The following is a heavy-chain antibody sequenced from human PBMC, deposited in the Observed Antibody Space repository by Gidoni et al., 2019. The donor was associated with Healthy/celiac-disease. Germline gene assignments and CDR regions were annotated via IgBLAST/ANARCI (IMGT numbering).Heavy chain of an antibody. CDR3: ARGFPFLYDFWSGYYKAYLDY. CDR2: INHSGST. D-gene: IGHD3-3*01. CDR1: GGSFSGYY. Sequence: QVQLQQWGAGLLKPSETLSLTCAVYGGSFSGYYWSWIRQPPGKGLEWIGEINHSGSTNYNPSIKSLVTISVDTSKNQFSLKLSSLTAADTAVYYCARGFPFLYDFWSGYYKAYLDYWGQGTLVTVS. J-gene: IGHJ4*02. V-gene: IGHV4-34*01.